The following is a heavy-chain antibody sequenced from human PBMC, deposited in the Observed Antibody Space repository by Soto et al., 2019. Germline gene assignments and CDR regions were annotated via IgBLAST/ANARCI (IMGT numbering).Heavy chain of an antibody. CDR1: GFSISIYY. D-gene: IGHD3-10*01. CDR2: IYYSRST. V-gene: IGHV4-59*01. CDR3: ARGLLWFGDQKGFDP. J-gene: IGHJ5*02. Sequence: PAETLSLTCTVSGFSISIYYWSWIRQPPGKGLEWFGDIYYSRSTTYNPFRKSRVTISVDKYKNQFSLKLSSVTAADTAVYYCARGLLWFGDQKGFDPWGQGTLVTVSS.